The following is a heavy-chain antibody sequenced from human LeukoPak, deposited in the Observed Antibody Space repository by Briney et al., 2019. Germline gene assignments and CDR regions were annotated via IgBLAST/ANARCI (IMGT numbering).Heavy chain of an antibody. CDR2: IIPIFGTA. CDR3: ARDLEVDYGGNSVFYY. Sequence: VASVKVSCKASGGTFSSYAISWVRQAPGQGLEWMGRIIPIFGTANYAQKFQGRVTITTDESTSTAYMELSSLRSEDTAVYYCARDLEVDYGGNSVFYYWGQGTLVTVSS. CDR1: GGTFSSYA. V-gene: IGHV1-69*05. D-gene: IGHD4-23*01. J-gene: IGHJ4*02.